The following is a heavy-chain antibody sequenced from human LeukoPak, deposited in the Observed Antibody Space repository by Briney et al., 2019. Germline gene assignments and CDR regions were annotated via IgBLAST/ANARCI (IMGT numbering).Heavy chain of an antibody. CDR2: ISTSGGSV. V-gene: IGHV3-11*01. CDR1: GFTFSDYY. CDR3: ARDRQFRLHDP. Sequence: GGSLRLSCTASGFTFSDYYMSWIRQAPGKGLEWLSYISTSGGSVSYVDSVRGRFTISRDNAKNSVYLQIDSLRAEDTAMYYCARDRQFRLHDPWGQGILVTVSS. D-gene: IGHD3-16*01. J-gene: IGHJ5*02.